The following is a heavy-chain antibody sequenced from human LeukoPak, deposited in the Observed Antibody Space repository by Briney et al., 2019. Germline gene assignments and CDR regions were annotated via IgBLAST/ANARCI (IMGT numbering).Heavy chain of an antibody. CDR3: ARGLSGYASSLGY. V-gene: IGHV3-74*01. Sequence: GGSLRLSCAASGFTFSSYWMHWVRQAPGKGLVWVSRINSDGSSTSYADSVRGRFSISRDNAKNTLYLQMSSLRAEDTAVYYCARGLSGYASSLGYWGQGTLVTVSA. CDR1: GFTFSSYW. D-gene: IGHD6-6*01. J-gene: IGHJ4*02. CDR2: INSDGSST.